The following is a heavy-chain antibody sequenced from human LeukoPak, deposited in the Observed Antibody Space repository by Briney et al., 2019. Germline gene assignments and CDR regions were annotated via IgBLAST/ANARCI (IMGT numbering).Heavy chain of an antibody. V-gene: IGHV3-30*02. Sequence: PGGSLRLSCAASGFTFSSYGMHWVRQAPGKGLEWVAFIRYDGSNKYYADSVKGRFTISRDNSKNTLYLQMNSLRAEDTAVYYCAKVGGGVDCGGDCYDFDYWGQGALVTVSS. J-gene: IGHJ4*02. CDR2: IRYDGSNK. CDR1: GFTFSSYG. D-gene: IGHD2-21*02. CDR3: AKVGGGVDCGGDCYDFDY.